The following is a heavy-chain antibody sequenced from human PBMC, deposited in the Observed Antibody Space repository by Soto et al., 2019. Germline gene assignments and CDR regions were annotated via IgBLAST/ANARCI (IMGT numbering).Heavy chain of an antibody. Sequence: QVSLVESGGGVVQPGRSLRLSCAASGFTFSSYGMHWVRQAPGKGLEWVAVIWYDGSNKYYADSVKGRFTISRDNSKNTLYLQMNSLRAEDTAVYYCASEYCSGGSCYYYGMDVWGQGTTVTVSS. CDR3: ASEYCSGGSCYYYGMDV. D-gene: IGHD2-15*01. J-gene: IGHJ6*02. CDR1: GFTFSSYG. V-gene: IGHV3-33*01. CDR2: IWYDGSNK.